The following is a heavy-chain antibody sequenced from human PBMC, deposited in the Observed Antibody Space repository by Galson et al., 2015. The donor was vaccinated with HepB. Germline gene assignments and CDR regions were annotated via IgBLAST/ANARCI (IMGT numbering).Heavy chain of an antibody. Sequence: SVKVSCKASGGTFSSYAISWVRQAPGQGLEWMGGISAYNGNTNYAQKLQGRVTMTTDTSTSTAYMELRSLRSDDTAVYYCARDRRVAILDYWGQGTLVTVSS. J-gene: IGHJ4*02. D-gene: IGHD5-12*01. CDR1: GGTFSSYA. CDR3: ARDRRVAILDY. V-gene: IGHV1-18*01. CDR2: ISAYNGNT.